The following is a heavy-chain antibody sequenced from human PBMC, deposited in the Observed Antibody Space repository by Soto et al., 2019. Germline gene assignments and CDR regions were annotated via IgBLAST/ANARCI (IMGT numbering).Heavy chain of an antibody. CDR1: GFTVSDNY. CDR2: IYSGGST. V-gene: IGHV3-66*01. CDR3: ARGDRGYTYGTIDY. Sequence: PGGSLRLSCVASGFTVSDNYMNWVRQAPGKGLEWVSLIYSGGSTYYADIVKGRFTISRDISKNTLYLQLNSLGAEDTAVYFCARGDRGYTYGTIDYWGQGILVTVSS. D-gene: IGHD5-18*01. J-gene: IGHJ4*02.